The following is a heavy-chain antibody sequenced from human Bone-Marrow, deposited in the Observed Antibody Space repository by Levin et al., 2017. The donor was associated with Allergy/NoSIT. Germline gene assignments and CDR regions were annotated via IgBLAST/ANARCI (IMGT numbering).Heavy chain of an antibody. CDR3: ARGITTRGYRIGSYFDS. D-gene: IGHD2-15*01. J-gene: IGHJ4*02. V-gene: IGHV3-11*01. CDR2: ISSSGSTI. CDR1: GFNFRDHY. Sequence: GGSLRLSCAASGFNFRDHYMSWIRQAPGKGLEWVSYISSSGSTIYDADSVKGRFTTSRDNGKNSLYLQINSLRAEDTAVYYCARGITTRGYRIGSYFDSWGQGTLVTVSS.